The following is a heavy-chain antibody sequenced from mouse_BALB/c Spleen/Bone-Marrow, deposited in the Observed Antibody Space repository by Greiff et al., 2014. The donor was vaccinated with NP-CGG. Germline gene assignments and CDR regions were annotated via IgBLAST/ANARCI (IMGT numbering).Heavy chain of an antibody. CDR1: GFNIKDTY. J-gene: IGHJ1*01. D-gene: IGHD2-14*01. V-gene: IGHV14-3*02. Sequence: VQLQQSGAELVKPGASVKLSCTASGFNIKDTYLHWVKQRPEQGLDWIGRIDPASGNTKYDPKFQGKATITADTSSNTAYLQPSNLTSEDTAVYYCSSDRYGWYFDVWGAGTTVTVSS. CDR2: IDPASGNT. CDR3: SSDRYGWYFDV.